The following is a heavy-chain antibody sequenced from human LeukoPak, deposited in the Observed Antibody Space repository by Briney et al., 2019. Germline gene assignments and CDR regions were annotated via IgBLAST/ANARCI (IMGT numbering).Heavy chain of an antibody. CDR3: AGDSSGWFPPLVD. J-gene: IGHJ4*02. V-gene: IGHV7-4-1*02. CDR2: INTNTGNP. Sequence: ASVTVSCKASGYTFTSYAMNWVRQAPGQGLEWMGWINTNTGNPTYAQGFTGRFVFSLDTSVSTAYLQISSLKAEDTAVYYCAGDSSGWFPPLVDWGQGTLVTVSS. CDR1: GYTFTSYA. D-gene: IGHD6-19*01.